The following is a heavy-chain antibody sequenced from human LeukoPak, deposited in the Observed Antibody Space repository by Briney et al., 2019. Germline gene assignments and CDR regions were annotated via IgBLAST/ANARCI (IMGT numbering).Heavy chain of an antibody. D-gene: IGHD2-2*02. CDR3: AKTGSPIVVVPAAIGPDY. J-gene: IGHJ4*02. CDR2: IRYDGSNK. V-gene: IGHV3-30*02. Sequence: PGGSLRLSCAASGFTFSSYGMHWVRQAPGKGLEWVAFIRYDGSNKYYADSVKGRFTISRDNSKNTLYLQMNSLRAEDTAVYYCAKTGSPIVVVPAAIGPDYWGQGTLVTVSS. CDR1: GFTFSSYG.